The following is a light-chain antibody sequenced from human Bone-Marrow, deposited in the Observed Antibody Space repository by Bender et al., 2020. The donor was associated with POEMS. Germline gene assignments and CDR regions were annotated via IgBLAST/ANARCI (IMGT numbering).Light chain of an antibody. V-gene: IGLV1-40*01. Sequence: QSVLTQPPSVSGAPGQRVTVSCTGTFSNIEAGYDVHWYKFAPGTVPKLLIYGNNVRPAGVPDRFSGSKSGGSASLTITGLQAEDEATYCCQSFDSRLSGYVFGTGTEVTVL. J-gene: IGLJ1*01. CDR1: FSNIEAGYD. CDR2: GNN. CDR3: QSFDSRLSGYV.